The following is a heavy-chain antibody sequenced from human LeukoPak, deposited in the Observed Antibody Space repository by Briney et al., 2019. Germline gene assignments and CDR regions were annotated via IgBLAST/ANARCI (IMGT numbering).Heavy chain of an antibody. CDR2: ISGNGGVT. CDR1: GFTFSNYA. J-gene: IGHJ4*02. D-gene: IGHD3-10*01. CDR3: ASSIWFGELTHDY. V-gene: IGHV3-23*01. Sequence: GGSLRLSCAASGFTFSNYAMNWVRQAPGKGLEWVSAISGNGGVTYYGDSVKGRFTSSRDNSKNTLYLQMNSLRAEDTAVYYCASSIWFGELTHDYWGQGTLVTVSS.